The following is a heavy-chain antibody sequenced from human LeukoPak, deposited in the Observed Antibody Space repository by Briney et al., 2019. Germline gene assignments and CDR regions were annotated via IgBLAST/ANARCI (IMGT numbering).Heavy chain of an antibody. Sequence: GTSLRLSCAASGFPFSDYGMYWVRQAPGKGLEWLAVISHDGSNKYYADSVKGRFTISRDNARNSLYLHMNSLRAEDTAVYYCARDLGGYSYGSHFDYWGQGTLVTVSS. J-gene: IGHJ4*02. V-gene: IGHV3-30*03. CDR3: ARDLGGYSYGSHFDY. CDR1: GFPFSDYG. D-gene: IGHD5-18*01. CDR2: ISHDGSNK.